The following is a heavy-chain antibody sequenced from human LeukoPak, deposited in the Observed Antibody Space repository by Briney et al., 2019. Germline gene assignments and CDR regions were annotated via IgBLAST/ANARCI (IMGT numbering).Heavy chain of an antibody. D-gene: IGHD1-26*01. CDR3: ARGATYAYYQDY. Sequence: GGSLRLSCAASGFTFSSYGMHWVRQAPGKGLEWVAVISYDGSNKYYADSVKGRFTISRDNSKNTLYLQMNSLRAEDTAVYYCARGATYAYYQDYWGQGTLVTVSS. CDR2: ISYDGSNK. CDR1: GFTFSSYG. V-gene: IGHV3-30*03. J-gene: IGHJ4*02.